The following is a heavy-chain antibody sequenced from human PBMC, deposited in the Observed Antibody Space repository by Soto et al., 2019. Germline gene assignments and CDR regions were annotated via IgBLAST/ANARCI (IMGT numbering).Heavy chain of an antibody. Sequence: QVQLVQSGAEVQKPGSSVKVSCKASGGTFSSYAISWVRQAPGQGLEWMGGIIPIFGTANYAQKFQGRVTITADESTSTAYMELSSLRSEDTAVYYCARPTMVRGGYYYYGMDVWGQGTTVTVSS. CDR1: GGTFSSYA. CDR3: ARPTMVRGGYYYYGMDV. D-gene: IGHD3-10*01. V-gene: IGHV1-69*01. J-gene: IGHJ6*02. CDR2: IIPIFGTA.